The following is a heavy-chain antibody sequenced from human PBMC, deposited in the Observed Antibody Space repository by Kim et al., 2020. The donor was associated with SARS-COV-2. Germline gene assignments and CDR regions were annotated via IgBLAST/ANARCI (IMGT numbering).Heavy chain of an antibody. CDR1: GFTFSSYA. J-gene: IGHJ4*02. D-gene: IGHD1-26*01. CDR3: AKGLVGAQYFDY. V-gene: IGHV3-23*01. CDR2: ISGGGGST. Sequence: GGSLRLSCAASGFTFSSYAMSWVRQAPGKGLEWVSTISGGGGSTYYADSVKGRFTISRDNSKNTLYLQMNSLGAEDTAVYYCAKGLVGAQYFDYWGQGTLVTVSS.